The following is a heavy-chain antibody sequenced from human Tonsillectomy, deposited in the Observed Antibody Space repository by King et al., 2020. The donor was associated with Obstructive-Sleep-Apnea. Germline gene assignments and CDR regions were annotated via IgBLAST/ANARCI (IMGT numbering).Heavy chain of an antibody. D-gene: IGHD1-26*01. V-gene: IGHV3-33*01. CDR1: GFSFRPYG. J-gene: IGHJ4*02. CDR3: ARDVGATADYFDY. Sequence: VQLVESGGGVVQPGRSLRLSCAASGFSFRPYGMHWGRQAPGKGLVWVSVSWYDGNNKKYVDSVKGRFTISRDNYKNTLYLQMKSLRAEDTAVYYCARDVGATADYFDYWGQGTLVTASS. CDR2: SWYDGNNK.